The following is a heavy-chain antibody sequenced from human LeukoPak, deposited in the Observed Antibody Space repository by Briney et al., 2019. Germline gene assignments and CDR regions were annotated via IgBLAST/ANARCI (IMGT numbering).Heavy chain of an antibody. CDR3: AKEYDLEMATPDY. J-gene: IGHJ4*02. V-gene: IGHV1-69*13. Sequence: ASVKVSCKASGGTFSSYAISWVRQAPGQGLEWMGGIIPIFGTANYAQKFQGRVTITADESTSTAYMELSSLRSEDTAVYYCAKEYDLEMATPDYWGQGTLVTVSS. CDR1: GGTFSSYA. D-gene: IGHD5-24*01. CDR2: IIPIFGTA.